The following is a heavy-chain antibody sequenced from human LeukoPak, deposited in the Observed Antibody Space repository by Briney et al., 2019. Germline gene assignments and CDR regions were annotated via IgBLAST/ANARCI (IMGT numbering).Heavy chain of an antibody. CDR3: ARTLTYYDILTGTDYYMDV. D-gene: IGHD3-9*01. CDR1: GFTFSSYW. CDR2: INSDGSST. J-gene: IGHJ6*03. V-gene: IGHV3-74*01. Sequence: GGSLRLSCAASGFTFSSYWMHWVRQAPGKGLVWVSHINSDGSSTTYADSVKGRFTISRDNAKNSLYLQMNSLRAEDTAVYYCARTLTYYDILTGTDYYMDVWGKGTTVTISS.